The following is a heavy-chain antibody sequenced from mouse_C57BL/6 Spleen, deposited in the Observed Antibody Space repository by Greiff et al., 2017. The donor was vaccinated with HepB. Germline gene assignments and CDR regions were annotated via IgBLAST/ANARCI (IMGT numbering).Heavy chain of an antibody. J-gene: IGHJ2*01. CDR1: GYSITSGYY. Sequence: ESGPGLVKPSQSLSLTCSVTGYSITSGYYWNWIRQFPGNKLEWMGYISYDGSNNYNPSLKNRISITRDTSKNQFFLKLNSVTTEDTATYYCARGVGLYGNYEDYWGQGTTLTVSS. CDR2: ISYDGSN. V-gene: IGHV3-6*01. D-gene: IGHD2-1*01. CDR3: ARGVGLYGNYEDY.